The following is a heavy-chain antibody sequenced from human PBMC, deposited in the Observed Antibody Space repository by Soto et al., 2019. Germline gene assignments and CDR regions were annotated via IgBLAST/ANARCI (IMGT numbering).Heavy chain of an antibody. V-gene: IGHV3-66*01. CDR1: GFTVSSNY. CDR3: AIEDGYRGGDAFDI. D-gene: IGHD5-12*01. J-gene: IGHJ3*02. CDR2: IYSGGST. Sequence: EVQLVESGGGLVQPGGSLRLSCAASGFTVSSNYMSWVRQAPGKGLEWVSVIYSGGSTYYADSVKGRFTISRDNSKNTRYLQMNSLRAEDTAVYYCAIEDGYRGGDAFDIWGQGTMVTVSS.